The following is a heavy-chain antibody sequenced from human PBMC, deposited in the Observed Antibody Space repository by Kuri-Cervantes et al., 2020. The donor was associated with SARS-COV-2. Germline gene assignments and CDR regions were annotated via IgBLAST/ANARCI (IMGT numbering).Heavy chain of an antibody. V-gene: IGHV3-9*01. Sequence: GRSRRLSCAASGFTFVDYAMHWARQAPGKGLEWVSGISWISGIIGYADAWKGRFTISRDNATNSLYLQMNSLRAEDTALYYCASGAELELLGYWGQGTLVTVST. D-gene: IGHD1-26*01. J-gene: IGHJ4*02. CDR3: ASGAELELLGY. CDR2: ISWISGII. CDR1: GFTFVDYA.